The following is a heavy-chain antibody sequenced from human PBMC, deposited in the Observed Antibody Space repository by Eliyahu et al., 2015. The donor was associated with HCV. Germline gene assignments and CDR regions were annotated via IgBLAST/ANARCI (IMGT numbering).Heavy chain of an antibody. Sequence: QVQLVQSGAEVXKPGASVKLXCKASGXTFTNYYTHWVRQAPGQGLEWMGINNPSGGDRSYAQKFQDRVTMTTDTSTSTVYMELSSLRSEDTAVYYCARALSGSKSRGAFDIWGQGTMVTVSA. CDR1: GXTFTNYY. D-gene: IGHD1-26*01. J-gene: IGHJ3*02. V-gene: IGHV1-46*01. CDR3: ARALSGSKSRGAFDI. CDR2: NNPSGGDR.